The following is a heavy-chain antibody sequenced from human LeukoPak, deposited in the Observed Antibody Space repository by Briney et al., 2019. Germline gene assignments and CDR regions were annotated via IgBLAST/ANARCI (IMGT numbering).Heavy chain of an antibody. J-gene: IGHJ4*02. CDR1: VFTFSDYY. V-gene: IGHV3-11*05. Sequence: GGSLRLSCAASVFTFSDYYMSWIRQAPGKGLEWVSYISSSSSYTNYADSVKGRFTISRDNAKNALYLQMNSLRAEDTAVYYCARAPNEGGYYFDYWGQGTLVTVSS. CDR3: ARAPNEGGYYFDY. CDR2: ISSSSSYT. D-gene: IGHD1-1*01.